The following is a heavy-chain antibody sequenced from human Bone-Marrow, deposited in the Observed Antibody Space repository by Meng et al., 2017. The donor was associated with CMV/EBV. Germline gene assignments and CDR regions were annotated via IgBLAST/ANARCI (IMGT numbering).Heavy chain of an antibody. J-gene: IGHJ4*02. Sequence: GESLKISCAASGFTFSSYGMHWVRQAPGKGLEWVSGLNWNGYSTGYADSVKRRFTIYRDNAKNSLYLQMNSLRAEDTAVYYCARDLGDFWSGYYTGYFDYWGQGTLVTVSS. V-gene: IGHV3-20*04. CDR3: ARDLGDFWSGYYTGYFDY. D-gene: IGHD3-3*01. CDR2: LNWNGYST. CDR1: GFTFSSYG.